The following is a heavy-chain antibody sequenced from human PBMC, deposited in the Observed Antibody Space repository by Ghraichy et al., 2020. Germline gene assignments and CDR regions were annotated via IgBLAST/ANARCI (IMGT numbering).Heavy chain of an antibody. D-gene: IGHD4-23*01. CDR2: ISGSADTT. V-gene: IGHV3-23*01. Sequence: LSLTCAASGFTFNNYAMSWVRQAPGKGLEWVSAISGSADTTYYANSVRGRFTISRDNSKNSVYLQMNSLRAEDTAVYYCAWHSRWSDFDCWGQGTLVPVSS. CDR1: GFTFNNYA. CDR3: AWHSRWSDFDC. J-gene: IGHJ4*02.